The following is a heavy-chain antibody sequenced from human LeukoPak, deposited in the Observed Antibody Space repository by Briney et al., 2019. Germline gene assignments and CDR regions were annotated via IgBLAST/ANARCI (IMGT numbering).Heavy chain of an antibody. J-gene: IGHJ5*02. Sequence: GASVKVSCKASGYTFTGYYMHWVRQAPGQGLEWMGWINPNSGGTNYAQKFQGRVTMTRDTSISTAYMELSRLRSDDTAVYYCARVAYGGYDGVEEPVNWLDPWGQGTLVTVSS. CDR1: GYTFTGYY. V-gene: IGHV1-2*02. CDR3: ARVAYGGYDGVEEPVNWLDP. CDR2: INPNSGGT. D-gene: IGHD5-12*01.